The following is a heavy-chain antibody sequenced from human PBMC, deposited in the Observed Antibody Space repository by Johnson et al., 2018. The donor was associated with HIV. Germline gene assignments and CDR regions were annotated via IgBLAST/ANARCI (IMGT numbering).Heavy chain of an antibody. CDR3: ARDRGYYDSSGGDAFDI. D-gene: IGHD3-22*01. Sequence: QVLLVESGGGVVQTGGSLRLSCAASGFTFSSYGMHWVRQAPGKGLEWVAFIRYDGSNKYYADSVKGRFTISRDNSENTLYLQMNSLRAEDTAVYYCARDRGYYDSSGGDAFDIWGQGTMVTVSS. J-gene: IGHJ3*02. V-gene: IGHV3-30*02. CDR2: IRYDGSNK. CDR1: GFTFSSYG.